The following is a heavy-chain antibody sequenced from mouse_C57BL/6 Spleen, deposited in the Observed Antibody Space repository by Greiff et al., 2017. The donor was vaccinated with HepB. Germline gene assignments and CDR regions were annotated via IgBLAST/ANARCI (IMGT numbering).Heavy chain of an antibody. CDR3: ARYDGYYVPYAMDY. J-gene: IGHJ4*01. Sequence: LQQSGAELVKPGASVKMSCKASGYTFTSYWITWVKQRPGQGLEWIGDIYPGSGSTNYNEKFKSKATLTVDTSSSTAYMQLSSLTSEDSAVYYCARYDGYYVPYAMDYWGQGTSVTVSS. CDR1: GYTFTSYW. D-gene: IGHD2-3*01. CDR2: IYPGSGST. V-gene: IGHV1-55*01.